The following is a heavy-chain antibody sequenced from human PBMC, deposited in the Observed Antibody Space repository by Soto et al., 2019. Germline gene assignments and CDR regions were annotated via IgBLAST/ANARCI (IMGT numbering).Heavy chain of an antibody. CDR1: GFTFSSYG. V-gene: IGHV3-33*01. D-gene: IGHD6-13*01. Sequence: PGGSLRLSCAASGFTFSSYGMHWVRQAPGKGLEWVAVIWYDGSNKYYADSVKGRFTISRDNSKNTLYLQMNSLRAEDTAVDYCAREIAAAGPFDYWGQGTLVTVSS. CDR3: AREIAAAGPFDY. J-gene: IGHJ4*02. CDR2: IWYDGSNK.